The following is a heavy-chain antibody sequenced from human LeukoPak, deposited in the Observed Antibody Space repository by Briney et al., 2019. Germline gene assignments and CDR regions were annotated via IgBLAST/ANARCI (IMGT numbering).Heavy chain of an antibody. D-gene: IGHD5-12*01. CDR3: TSGRGPGY. Sequence: PGRSLRLSCVASGFTFSNYGMHWVRQAPGKGLEWVADIWDDGVNKYYGDSVKGRFTISRDNAKNSLYLQMNSLRAEDTAVYYCTSGRGPGYWGQGTPVTVSS. V-gene: IGHV3-33*03. CDR1: GFTFSNYG. J-gene: IGHJ4*02. CDR2: IWDDGVNK.